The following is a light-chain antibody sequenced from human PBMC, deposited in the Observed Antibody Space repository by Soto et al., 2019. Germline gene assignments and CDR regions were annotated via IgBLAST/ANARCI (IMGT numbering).Light chain of an antibody. CDR1: QSVSGSY. CDR2: GTS. Sequence: TLSPQSPRPLPLSPEERAPHPRRASQSVSGSYLAWYQQKPGQAPRLFIYGTSSRATGIPDRLSGSGSGTDFTLTISRLEPEDFAVYYCQHYGSPLTFGGGTKVDI. V-gene: IGKV3-20*01. CDR3: QHYGSPLT. J-gene: IGKJ4*01.